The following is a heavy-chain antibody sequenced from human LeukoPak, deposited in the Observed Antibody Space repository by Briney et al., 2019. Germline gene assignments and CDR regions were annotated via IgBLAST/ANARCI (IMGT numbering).Heavy chain of an antibody. D-gene: IGHD6-19*01. CDR3: AKPVYSSGWYAPALTYFDY. Sequence: GGSLRLSCAASGFTFSSYAMSWVRQAPGKGLEWVSAISGSGGSTYYADSVKGRFTISRDNSKDTLYLQMNSLRAEDTAVYYCAKPVYSSGWYAPALTYFDYWGQGTLVTVSS. CDR1: GFTFSSYA. CDR2: ISGSGGST. V-gene: IGHV3-23*01. J-gene: IGHJ4*02.